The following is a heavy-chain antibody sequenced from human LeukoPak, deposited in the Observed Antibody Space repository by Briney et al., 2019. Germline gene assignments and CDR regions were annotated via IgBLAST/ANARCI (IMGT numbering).Heavy chain of an antibody. CDR3: ARAEFMYGELGLFDY. CDR2: IYYSGST. D-gene: IGHD3-10*02. V-gene: IGHV4-59*12. J-gene: IGHJ4*02. CDR1: GGSISSYY. Sequence: SETLSLTCTVSGGSISSYYWSWIWQPPGKGLEWIGYIYYSGSTNYNPSLKSRVTISVDTSKNQFSLKLSSVTAADTAVYYCARAEFMYGELGLFDYWGQGTLVTVSS.